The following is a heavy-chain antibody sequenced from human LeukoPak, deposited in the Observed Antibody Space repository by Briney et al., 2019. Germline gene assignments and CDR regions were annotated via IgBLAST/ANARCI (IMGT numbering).Heavy chain of an antibody. Sequence: GASVKVSCKASGYTFTGYYMHWVRQAPGQGLEWMGWINPNGGGTNYAQKFQGRVTMTRDTSISTAYMELSRLRSDDTAVYYCARGYYGSGSSYYFDYWGQGTLVVVSS. CDR3: ARGYYGSGSSYYFDY. V-gene: IGHV1-2*02. J-gene: IGHJ4*02. CDR1: GYTFTGYY. D-gene: IGHD3-10*01. CDR2: INPNGGGT.